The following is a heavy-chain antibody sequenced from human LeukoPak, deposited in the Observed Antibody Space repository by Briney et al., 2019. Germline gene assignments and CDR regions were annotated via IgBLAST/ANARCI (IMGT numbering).Heavy chain of an antibody. D-gene: IGHD3-16*02. Sequence: GGSLRLSCAASGFTFSSYAMHWVRQAPGKGLEWVAVISYDGSNKYYADSVKGRFTISRDNSKNTLYLQMNSLRAEDTAVYYCAKAPYYDYVWGSYRYEPYFDYWGQGTLVTVSS. V-gene: IGHV3-30*04. CDR1: GFTFSSYA. CDR2: ISYDGSNK. CDR3: AKAPYYDYVWGSYRYEPYFDY. J-gene: IGHJ4*02.